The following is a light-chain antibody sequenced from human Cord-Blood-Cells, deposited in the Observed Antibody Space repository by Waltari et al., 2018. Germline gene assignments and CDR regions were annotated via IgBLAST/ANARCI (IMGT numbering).Light chain of an antibody. CDR1: SSDVGGYNY. CDR3: SSYTSSSTLV. CDR2: DVS. J-gene: IGLJ1*01. V-gene: IGLV2-14*01. Sequence: QSALTQPASVSGSPGQSITISCTGTSSDVGGYNYVSWYQQNPGKAPKLMIYDVSNRPSCVSNRFSGSKSGNTASLTISGLQAEDEADYYCSSYTSSSTLVFGTGTKVTVL.